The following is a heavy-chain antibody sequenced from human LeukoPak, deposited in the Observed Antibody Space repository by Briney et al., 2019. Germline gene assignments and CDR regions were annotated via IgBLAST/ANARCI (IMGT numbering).Heavy chain of an antibody. Sequence: SETLSLTCTVSGGSISSSSYYWGWIRQPPGKGLEWIGSIYYSGSTYYNPSLKSRVTISVDTSKNQFSLKLSSVTAADTAVYYCAREGGTQDYWGQGTLVTVSS. CDR2: IYYSGST. J-gene: IGHJ4*02. V-gene: IGHV4-39*02. D-gene: IGHD1-7*01. CDR3: AREGGTQDY. CDR1: GGSISSSSYY.